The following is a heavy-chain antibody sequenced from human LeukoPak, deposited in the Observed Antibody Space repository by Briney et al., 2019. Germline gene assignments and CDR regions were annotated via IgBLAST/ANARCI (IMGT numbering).Heavy chain of an antibody. CDR1: GFTFSSYW. D-gene: IGHD3-10*01. CDR2: IKQDGSEK. V-gene: IGHV3-7*01. CDR3: ARDGVLMVRGVRVLDYYHYYMDV. J-gene: IGHJ6*03. Sequence: GGSLRLSCAASGFTFSSYWMHWVRQAPGKGLEWVANIKQDGSEKYYVDSVMGRFTISRDNAKNSLYLQMNSLRGKDTAVYYCARDGVLMVRGVRVLDYYHYYMDVWGKGTTVTISS.